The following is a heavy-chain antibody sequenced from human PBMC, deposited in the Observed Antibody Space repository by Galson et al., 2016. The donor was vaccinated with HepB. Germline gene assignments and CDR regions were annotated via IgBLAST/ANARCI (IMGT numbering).Heavy chain of an antibody. V-gene: IGHV3-48*03. CDR3: AREPVRLDDLLTGPPKNPDY. Sequence: SLRLSCAASGFTFSRYEMNWVRQAPGKGLEWVSYISSSGTTIYYADSVKGRFTISRDNAKNSLYLQMNSLRAEDTAVYYCAREPVRLDDLLTGPPKNPDYWGPGTLVTVSS. D-gene: IGHD3-9*01. CDR2: ISSSGTTI. CDR1: GFTFSRYE. J-gene: IGHJ4*02.